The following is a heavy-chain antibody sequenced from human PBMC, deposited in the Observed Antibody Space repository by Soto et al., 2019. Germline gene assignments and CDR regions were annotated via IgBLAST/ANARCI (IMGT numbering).Heavy chain of an antibody. CDR2: IYYSGST. CDR1: GGSISSYY. V-gene: IGHV4-59*01. Sequence: QVQLQESGPGLVKPSETLSLTCTVSGGSISSYYWSWIRQPPGKGLEWIGNIYYSGSTNYNPSLKSRVTISVDTSKNQFSLKLSSVTAADTAVYYCARGGGSWYYWGQGTLVTVSS. J-gene: IGHJ4*02. CDR3: ARGGGSWYY. D-gene: IGHD3-10*01.